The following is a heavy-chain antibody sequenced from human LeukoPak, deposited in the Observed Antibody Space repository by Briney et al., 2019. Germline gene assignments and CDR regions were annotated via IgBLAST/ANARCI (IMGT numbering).Heavy chain of an antibody. Sequence: PGGSLRLSCAASGFTFSTCAMHWVRQAPGKGLEWVAVVSYDGSDKYYADSVKGRFTISRDSSKNTVYLQMNSLRAEDTAVYYCARDISGTGGFDPRGQGTLVTVSS. V-gene: IGHV3-30-3*01. J-gene: IGHJ5*02. CDR2: VSYDGSDK. D-gene: IGHD1-20*01. CDR1: GFTFSTCA. CDR3: ARDISGTGGFDP.